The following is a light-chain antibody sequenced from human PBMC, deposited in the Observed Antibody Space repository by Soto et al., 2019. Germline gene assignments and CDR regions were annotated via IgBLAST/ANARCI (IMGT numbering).Light chain of an antibody. CDR2: GAS. Sequence: ENVLTQSPGTLSLSPGERATLSCRASQTVSSYLTWYQQRPGQAPRLLIYGASRRATGIPDRFSGSGSGTDFTLTISRLEPEDFALYYCQQYSTSPITFGQGTRLGL. V-gene: IGKV3-20*01. J-gene: IGKJ5*01. CDR3: QQYSTSPIT. CDR1: QTVSSY.